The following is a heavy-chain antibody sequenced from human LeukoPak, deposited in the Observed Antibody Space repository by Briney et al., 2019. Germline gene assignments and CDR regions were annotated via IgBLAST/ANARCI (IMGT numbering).Heavy chain of an antibody. CDR3: ARGEYSSPRSAFDI. CDR1: GYTFTSYY. D-gene: IGHD6-6*01. Sequence: GAPVKASCKASGYTFTSYYMIWVRQAPGHGLERTGIFNPSGGSTTYAQKFQGRVTMTRDMSTSTVYMELSSLRSEDTAVYFCARGEYSSPRSAFDIWGQGTMVTVSS. V-gene: IGHV1-46*01. CDR2: FNPSGGST. J-gene: IGHJ3*02.